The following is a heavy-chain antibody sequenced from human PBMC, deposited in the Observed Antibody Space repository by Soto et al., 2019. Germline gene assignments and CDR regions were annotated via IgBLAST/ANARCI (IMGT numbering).Heavy chain of an antibody. Sequence: WVRQAPGRGLEWVSSITGSGATAFYPDSVRGRFTISRDNSKNTLYLQMNGLRVEDTALYYCAKDRPNYFGSSWAYYEPGGDCWGQGTLVTVSS. CDR3: AKDRPNYFGSSWAYYEPGGDC. CDR2: ITGSGATA. D-gene: IGHD3-10*01. J-gene: IGHJ1*01. V-gene: IGHV3-23*01.